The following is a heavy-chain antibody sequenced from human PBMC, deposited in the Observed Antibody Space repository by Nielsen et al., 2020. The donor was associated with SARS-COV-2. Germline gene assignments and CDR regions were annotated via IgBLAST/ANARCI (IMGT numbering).Heavy chain of an antibody. V-gene: IGHV4-39*07. D-gene: IGHD6-19*01. CDR1: GGSISSSSYY. CDR2: IYYSGST. J-gene: IGHJ4*02. CDR3: ARASVGWYSTFDY. Sequence: SETLSLTCTVSGGSISSSSYYWGWIRQPPGKGLEWIGSIYYSGSTYYNPSLKSRVTISVDTSKNQFSLKLSSMTAADTAVYYCARASVGWYSTFDYWGQGTLVTVSS.